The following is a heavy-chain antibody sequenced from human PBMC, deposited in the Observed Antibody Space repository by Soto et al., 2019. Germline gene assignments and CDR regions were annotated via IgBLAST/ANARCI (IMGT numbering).Heavy chain of an antibody. CDR2: ISGSGGST. J-gene: IGHJ5*02. CDR1: GFTFSSYA. V-gene: IGHV3-23*01. Sequence: EVQLLESGGGLVQPGGSLRLSCAASGFTFSSYAMSWVRQAPGKGLEWVSAISGSGGSTYYADSVKGRFTISRDNSKNTLYLQMNSLRAEDTAVYYCAKAMRYCSSTSCQGFDPWGQGTLVTVSS. D-gene: IGHD2-2*01. CDR3: AKAMRYCSSTSCQGFDP.